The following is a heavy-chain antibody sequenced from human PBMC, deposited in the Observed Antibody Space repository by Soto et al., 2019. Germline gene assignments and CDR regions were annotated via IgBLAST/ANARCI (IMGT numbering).Heavy chain of an antibody. CDR3: GRQQGYTAMATRRIDY. D-gene: IGHD5-18*01. V-gene: IGHV5-10-1*01. Sequence: GESLKISCKGSGYSFTSYWISWVRQMPGKGLEWMGRIDPSDSYTNYSPSFQGHVTISADKCISTAYLQWSSPTASATAMYYCGRQQGYTAMATRRIDYWGEGTLVTVAS. CDR1: GYSFTSYW. CDR2: IDPSDSYT. J-gene: IGHJ4*02.